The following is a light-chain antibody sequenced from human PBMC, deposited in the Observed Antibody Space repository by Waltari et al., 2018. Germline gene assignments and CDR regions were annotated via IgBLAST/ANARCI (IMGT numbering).Light chain of an antibody. V-gene: IGKV3-20*01. CDR1: QIISRA. CDR2: DVS. CDR3: QHYVRLPGT. Sequence: EIMLTQSPGTLSLSPGERATLSCRASQIISRALAWYQQKPGQAPRLLIYDVSTRASGIPDRFSGSGSGTDFSLTISRLEPEDFAVYYCQHYVRLPGTFGQGTKLEFK. J-gene: IGKJ1*01.